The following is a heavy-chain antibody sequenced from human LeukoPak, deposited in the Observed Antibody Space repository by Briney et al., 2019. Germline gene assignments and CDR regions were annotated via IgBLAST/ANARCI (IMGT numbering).Heavy chain of an antibody. D-gene: IGHD3-10*01. CDR2: ISSSSSYI. Sequence: PGGSLRLSCAASGVTFSSYSMNWVRQAPGKGLEWVSSISSSSSYIYYADSVKGRFTISRDNAKNSLYLQMNSLRAEDTAVYYCASSGSGSYYGTFDYWGQGTLVTVSS. V-gene: IGHV3-21*01. J-gene: IGHJ4*02. CDR1: GVTFSSYS. CDR3: ASSGSGSYYGTFDY.